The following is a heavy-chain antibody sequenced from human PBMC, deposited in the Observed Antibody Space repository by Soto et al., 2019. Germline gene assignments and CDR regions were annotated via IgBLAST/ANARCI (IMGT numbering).Heavy chain of an antibody. Sequence: QVQLQESGPGLVKPSQTLSLTCTVSGGSISSGGYYWSWIRQHPGKGLEWIGYIYYSGRTYYNPSLKSRITISVDTSKKQFSLKLSSVTAADTAVYYCARSSPVVTAPWGQGTLVTVSS. V-gene: IGHV4-31*03. CDR1: GGSISSGGYY. CDR2: IYYSGRT. D-gene: IGHD2-21*02. CDR3: ARSSPVVTAP. J-gene: IGHJ5*02.